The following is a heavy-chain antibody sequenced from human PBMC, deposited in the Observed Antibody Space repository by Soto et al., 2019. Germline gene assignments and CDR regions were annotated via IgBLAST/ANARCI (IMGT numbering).Heavy chain of an antibody. D-gene: IGHD3-3*01. CDR2: ISGSGGST. J-gene: IGHJ6*03. V-gene: IGHV3-23*01. CDR1: GFTFSSYA. Sequence: GGSLRLSCAASGFTFSSYAMSWVPQAPGKGLEWVSAISGSGGSTYYADSVKGRFTISRDNSKNTLYLQMNSLRAEDTAVYYCAKGREVGGGNYYYYMDVWGKGTTVTVSS. CDR3: AKGREVGGGNYYYYMDV.